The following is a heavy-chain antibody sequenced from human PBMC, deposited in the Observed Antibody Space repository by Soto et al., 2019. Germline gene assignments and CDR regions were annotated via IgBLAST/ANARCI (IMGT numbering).Heavy chain of an antibody. D-gene: IGHD3-22*01. V-gene: IGHV1-2*04. CDR2: INPNSGGT. Sequence: QVQLVQSGAEVKKPGASVKVSCKASGYTFTGYYMHWVRQAPGQGLEWMGWINPNSGGTNYAQKVQGWVTMTRDTPISTAYMELSRLRSGDTAVYYCARQTYYYDSSGYYLLDYWGQGTLVTVSS. CDR1: GYTFTGYY. CDR3: ARQTYYYDSSGYYLLDY. J-gene: IGHJ4*02.